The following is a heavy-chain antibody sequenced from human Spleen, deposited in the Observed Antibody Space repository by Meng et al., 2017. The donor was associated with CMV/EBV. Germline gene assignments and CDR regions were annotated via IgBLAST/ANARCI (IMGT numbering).Heavy chain of an antibody. V-gene: IGHV1-3*04. Sequence: QVQLVQTGAEVKNPGASVTLSCKTSGYIFKDYAMHWVGQAPGQRLEWMGWINTGNGDTKYSQKFQGRVTITRDTSASIGYMEVSSLRFEDTAVYYCARDGWQQSYYFDHWGQGALVTVSS. D-gene: IGHD6-13*01. CDR3: ARDGWQQSYYFDH. J-gene: IGHJ4*02. CDR2: INTGNGDT. CDR1: GYIFKDYA.